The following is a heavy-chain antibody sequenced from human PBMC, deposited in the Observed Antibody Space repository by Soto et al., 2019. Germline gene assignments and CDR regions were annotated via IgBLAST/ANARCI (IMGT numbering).Heavy chain of an antibody. CDR3: AREGATYYYDSSGSYPDY. CDR1: GFTFSSYA. D-gene: IGHD3-22*01. J-gene: IGHJ4*02. V-gene: IGHV3-30-3*01. Sequence: PGGSLRLSCAASGFTFSSYAMHWVRQAPGKGLEWVAVISYDGSNKYYADSVKGRFTISRDNSKNTLYLQMNSLRAEDTAVYYCAREGATYYYDSSGSYPDYWGQGTLVTVS. CDR2: ISYDGSNK.